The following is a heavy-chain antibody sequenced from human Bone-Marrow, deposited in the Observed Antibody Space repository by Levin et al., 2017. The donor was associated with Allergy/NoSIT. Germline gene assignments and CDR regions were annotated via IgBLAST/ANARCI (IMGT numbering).Heavy chain of an antibody. CDR2: IYYSGNT. J-gene: IGHJ4*02. Sequence: SETLSLTCTVSGDSXSSGGYXXXXXXXXPGKGLEWIGYIYYSGNTYYNPSLKGRLSISVVTSKNQFSLRLNSVTAADTAVYFCARYNGYDFDYWGQGTLVTVSS. CDR3: ARYNGYDFDY. CDR1: GDSXSSGGYX. D-gene: IGHD5-12*01. V-gene: IGHV4-31*03.